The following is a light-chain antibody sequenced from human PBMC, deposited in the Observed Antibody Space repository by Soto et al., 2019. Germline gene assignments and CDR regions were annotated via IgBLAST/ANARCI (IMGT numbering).Light chain of an antibody. V-gene: IGKV3-20*01. CDR3: QQYGSSPPTT. CDR2: GAS. Sequence: EIVLTQSPGTLSLSPGERATLSCRASQSVSSSYLAWYQQKPGQAPRLIIYGASSRATGIPDRFSGSGSGTDFTLTISRLEPEDFAVYYCQQYGSSPPTTFGQGTKV. CDR1: QSVSSSY. J-gene: IGKJ1*01.